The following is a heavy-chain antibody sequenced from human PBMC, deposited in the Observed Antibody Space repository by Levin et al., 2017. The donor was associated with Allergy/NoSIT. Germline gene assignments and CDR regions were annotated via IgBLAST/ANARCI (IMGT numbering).Heavy chain of an antibody. CDR3: AREGDYGDYRYFDY. D-gene: IGHD4-17*01. J-gene: IGHJ4*02. CDR1: GFTFDDYG. Sequence: PGGSLRLSCAASGFTFDDYGMSWVRQAPGKGLEWVSGINWNGGSTGYADSVKGRFTISRDNAKNSLYLQMNSLRAEDTALYYCAREGDYGDYRYFDYWGQGTLVTVSS. CDR2: INWNGGST. V-gene: IGHV3-20*04.